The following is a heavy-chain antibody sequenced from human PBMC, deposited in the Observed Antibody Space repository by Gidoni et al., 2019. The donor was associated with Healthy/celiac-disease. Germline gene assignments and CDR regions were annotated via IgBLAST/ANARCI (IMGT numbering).Heavy chain of an antibody. J-gene: IGHJ4*02. CDR1: GFTFSSYA. CDR2: ISGGGGGDT. D-gene: IGHD6-6*01. V-gene: IGHV3-23*01. Sequence: EVQLLESGGGVVQPGGSLRLSCAASGFTFSSYAMSWVRQAPRMRPEWVSAISGGGGGDTYYADSVKGRFTISRDNSKNTLFLQMSSLRAEDTAVYYCANEGGYSSSPGDYWGQGTLVTVSS. CDR3: ANEGGYSSSPGDY.